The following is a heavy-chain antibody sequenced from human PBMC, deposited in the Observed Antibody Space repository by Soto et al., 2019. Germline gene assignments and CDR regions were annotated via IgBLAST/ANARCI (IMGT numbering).Heavy chain of an antibody. V-gene: IGHV1-2*02. Sequence: ASVKVSCRAYGYTFTGYYMHWVRQAPGQGLEWMGCINPNSGGTNYAQKFQGRVTMTKDTSTDTAYMELSSLRSEDTAVYYCATDRIAAAGTRWFDPWGQGTLVTVSS. CDR1: GYTFTGYY. CDR3: ATDRIAAAGTRWFDP. D-gene: IGHD6-13*01. CDR2: INPNSGGT. J-gene: IGHJ5*02.